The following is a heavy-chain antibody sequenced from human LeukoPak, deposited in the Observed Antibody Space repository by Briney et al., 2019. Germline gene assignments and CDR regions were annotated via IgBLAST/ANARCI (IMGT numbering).Heavy chain of an antibody. CDR3: AIQDLAPCGGDCYWDFDY. CDR2: IIPIFGTA. V-gene: IGHV1-69*13. CDR1: GGTFSSYA. D-gene: IGHD2-21*01. Sequence: SVKVSCKASGGTFSSYAISWVRQAPGQGLEWMGGIIPIFGTANYAQKFQGRVTITADESTSTAYMELSSLRSEDTAVYYCAIQDLAPCGGDCYWDFDYWGQGTLVTVSS. J-gene: IGHJ4*02.